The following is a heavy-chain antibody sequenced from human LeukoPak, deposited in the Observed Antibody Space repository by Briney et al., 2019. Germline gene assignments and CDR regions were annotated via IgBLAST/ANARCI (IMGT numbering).Heavy chain of an antibody. V-gene: IGHV3-30*18. CDR3: AKFLTMVRGVINAFDY. J-gene: IGHJ4*02. D-gene: IGHD3-10*01. CDR1: GFTFSSYG. Sequence: GGSLTLSCAASGFTFSSYGMHCVRQAPGKGLEWVAVISYDGSNEYYADSVKGRFTISRDNSKNTLYLQMNSLRAEDTAVYYCAKFLTMVRGVINAFDYWGQGNLVTVSS. CDR2: ISYDGSNE.